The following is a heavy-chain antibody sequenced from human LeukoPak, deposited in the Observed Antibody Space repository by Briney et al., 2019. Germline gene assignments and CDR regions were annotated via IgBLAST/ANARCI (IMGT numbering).Heavy chain of an antibody. CDR1: GYTFTSYG. V-gene: IGHV1-18*01. CDR2: ISTYNGNT. CDR3: ARQSYIARGGIQRRGDDAFDI. Sequence: ASVKVSCKASGYTFTSYGSSWGRQAPGQGLEWMGWISTYNGNTKYAQKFQGRVTMTTDASTGTVYMDLRSLISDDTAVYYCARQSYIARGGIQRRGDDAFDIWGQGTMVIVSS. J-gene: IGHJ3*02. D-gene: IGHD6-13*01.